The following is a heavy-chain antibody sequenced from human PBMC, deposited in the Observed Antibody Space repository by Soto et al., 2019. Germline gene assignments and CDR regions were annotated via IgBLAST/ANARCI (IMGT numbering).Heavy chain of an antibody. CDR3: AREIAARSRWFDP. CDR2: ISAYNGNT. D-gene: IGHD6-6*01. V-gene: IGHV1-18*01. Sequence: GASVKVSCKAAGYIFTSYGISWVRQARGQGLEWLGWISAYNGNTNYAQKLQGRVTMTTDTSTSTAYMELRSLRSDDTAVYYCAREIAARSRWFDPWGQGTLVTVSS. CDR1: GYIFTSYG. J-gene: IGHJ5*02.